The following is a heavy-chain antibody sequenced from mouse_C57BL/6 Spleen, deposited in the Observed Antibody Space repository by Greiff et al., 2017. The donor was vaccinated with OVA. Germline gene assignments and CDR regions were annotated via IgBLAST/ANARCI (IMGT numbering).Heavy chain of an antibody. CDR2: ISDGGSYT. CDR1: GFTFSSYA. CDR3: AREGRRDYYAMDY. J-gene: IGHJ4*01. Sequence: EVQGVESGGGLVKPGGSLKLSCAASGFTFSSYAMSWVRQTPEKRLEWVATISDGGSYTYYPDNVKGRFTISRDNAKNNLYLQMSHLKSEDTAMYYCAREGRRDYYAMDYWGQGTSVTVSS. D-gene: IGHD2-12*01. V-gene: IGHV5-4*01.